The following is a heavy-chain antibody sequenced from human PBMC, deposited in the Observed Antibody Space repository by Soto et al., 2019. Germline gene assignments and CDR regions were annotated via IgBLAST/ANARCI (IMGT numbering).Heavy chain of an antibody. D-gene: IGHD2-15*01. CDR3: ARFSIGFNWFDP. CDR2: IYYSGST. V-gene: IGHV4-39*01. Sequence: SETLSLTCTVSGGSISSSSYYWGWIRQPPGKGLEWIGSIYYSGSTYYNPSLKSRVTISVDTSKNQFSLKLSSVTAADTAVYYCARFSIGFNWFDPWGQGTLVTVSS. J-gene: IGHJ5*02. CDR1: GGSISSSSYY.